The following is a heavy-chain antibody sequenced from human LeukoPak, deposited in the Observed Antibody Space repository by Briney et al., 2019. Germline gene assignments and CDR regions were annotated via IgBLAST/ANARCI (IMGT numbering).Heavy chain of an antibody. Sequence: ASVKVSCKASGYTFTGYYMHWVRRAPGQGLEWMGWINPNSGGTNYAQKFQGRVTMTRDTSISTAYMELSRLRSDDTAVYYCARARYYYDSSGYYYFDYWGQGTLVTVSS. D-gene: IGHD3-22*01. CDR3: ARARYYYDSSGYYYFDY. J-gene: IGHJ4*02. V-gene: IGHV1-2*02. CDR1: GYTFTGYY. CDR2: INPNSGGT.